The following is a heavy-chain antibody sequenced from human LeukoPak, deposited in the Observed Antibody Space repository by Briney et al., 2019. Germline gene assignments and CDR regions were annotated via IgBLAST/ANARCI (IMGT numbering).Heavy chain of an antibody. D-gene: IGHD3-22*01. CDR1: GFTFRSYE. CDR2: ITSSGNTI. Sequence: GGSLRLSCAASGFTFRSYEMNWVRQAPGXGLEWVSYITSSGNTIYHADSVKGRFTISRDNAKNSLYLQMNSLRAEDTAVYYCARANYYDISGYDYWGQGTLVTVSS. J-gene: IGHJ4*02. V-gene: IGHV3-48*03. CDR3: ARANYYDISGYDY.